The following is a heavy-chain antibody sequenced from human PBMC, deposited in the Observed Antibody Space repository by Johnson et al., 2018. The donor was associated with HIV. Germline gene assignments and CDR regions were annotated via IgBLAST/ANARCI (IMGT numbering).Heavy chain of an antibody. CDR2: IRSSGATI. CDR3: AKDRVAAAGHDAFDI. V-gene: IGHV3-11*01. Sequence: QVQLVESGGGVVKPGESLRLSCAASGFIFSDYYMTWIRQAPGKGLEWISYIRSSGATIYYADSVKGRFTISRDNSKNSLYLQMNSLRAEDTALYYCAKDRVAAAGHDAFDIWGQGTMVTVSS. D-gene: IGHD6-13*01. CDR1: GFIFSDYY. J-gene: IGHJ3*02.